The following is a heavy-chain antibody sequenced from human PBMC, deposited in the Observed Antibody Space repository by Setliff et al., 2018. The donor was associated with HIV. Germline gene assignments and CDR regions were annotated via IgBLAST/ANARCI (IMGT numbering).Heavy chain of an antibody. V-gene: IGHV4-34*01. CDR2: INHRGST. CDR3: VRGWDDKVSTISAPYYYYMDV. Sequence: SETLSLTCAFYGGSLSGFYWGWIRQSPGKGLEWIGEINHRGSTNYNPSLKSRVTIRVDMSKNQFSLEVTAVTAADTAVYYCVRGWDDKVSTISAPYYYYMDVWGKGTTVTVSS. CDR1: GGSLSGFY. J-gene: IGHJ6*03. D-gene: IGHD5-12*01.